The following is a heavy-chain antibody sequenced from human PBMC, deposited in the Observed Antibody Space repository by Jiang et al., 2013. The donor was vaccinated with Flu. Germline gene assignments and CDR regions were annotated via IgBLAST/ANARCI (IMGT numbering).Heavy chain of an antibody. CDR2: IYYNGIT. D-gene: IGHD2/OR15-2a*01. V-gene: IGHV4-61*03. J-gene: IGHJ4*02. CDR3: ARDSCNTATCSGIDY. CDR1: GGSVGRGRYY. Sequence: PGLVKPSETLSLTCTVSGGSVGRGRYYWSWIRQSPGKGLEWIGYIYYNGITNYNPSLKSRVTISADTSRNDFSLKLSSVTAADTAVYYCARDSCNTATCSGIDYWGQGTLVTVSS.